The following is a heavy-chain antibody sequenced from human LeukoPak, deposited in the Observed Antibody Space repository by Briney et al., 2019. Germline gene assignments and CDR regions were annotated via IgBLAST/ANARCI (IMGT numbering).Heavy chain of an antibody. CDR2: ISYDGSNK. V-gene: IGHV3-30*18. Sequence: PGGSLRLSCAASGFTFSDYGMRWVRQAPGKGLDWVAVISYDGSNKYYADSVKGRFTISRDNSKNTLYLQMNSLRAEDTAVYYCAKDRKAGRYCSGGSCLLFDSWGQGTLVTVSS. CDR1: GFTFSDYG. CDR3: AKDRKAGRYCSGGSCLLFDS. D-gene: IGHD2-15*01. J-gene: IGHJ4*02.